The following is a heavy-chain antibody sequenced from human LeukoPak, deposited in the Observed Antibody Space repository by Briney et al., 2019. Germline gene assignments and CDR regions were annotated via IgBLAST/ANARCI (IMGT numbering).Heavy chain of an antibody. D-gene: IGHD1-26*01. CDR3: ARDGGSGSYQEYI. CDR1: GFTFSSYA. CDR2: ISGSGGST. Sequence: PGGSLRLSCAASGFTFSSYAMSWVRQAPGKGLEWVSAISGSGGSTYYADSVKGRFTISRHNPNNTLYLQMNSLRAEDTAVYYCARDGGSGSYQEYIWGQGTMVTVSS. J-gene: IGHJ3*02. V-gene: IGHV3-23*01.